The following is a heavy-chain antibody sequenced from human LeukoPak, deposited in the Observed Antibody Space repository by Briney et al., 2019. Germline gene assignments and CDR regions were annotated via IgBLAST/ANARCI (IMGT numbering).Heavy chain of an antibody. Sequence: NASQTLSLTCTVSGGSISSGGYYWSWIRQPPGKGLEWIGYIYHSGSTYYNPSLKSRVTMSVDTSKNQFSLKLSSVTAADTAVYYCARVKFAYYMDVWGKGTTVTVSS. J-gene: IGHJ6*03. V-gene: IGHV4-30-2*01. CDR3: ARVKFAYYMDV. CDR2: IYHSGST. D-gene: IGHD3-10*01. CDR1: GGSISSGGYY.